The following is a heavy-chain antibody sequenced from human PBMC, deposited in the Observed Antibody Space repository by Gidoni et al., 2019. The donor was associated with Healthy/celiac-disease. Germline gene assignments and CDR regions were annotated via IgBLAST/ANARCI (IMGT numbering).Heavy chain of an antibody. J-gene: IGHJ4*02. Sequence: QVQLVESGGGVVQPGRSLRLSCDASGFTFSSYGMNWVRPAPGKGLEWVAVISYDGSNKYYADSVKGRFTISRDNSKNTLYLQMNSLRAEDTAVYYCAKLPNDYGDYRDYWGQGTLVTVSS. CDR1: GFTFSSYG. V-gene: IGHV3-30*18. D-gene: IGHD4-17*01. CDR3: AKLPNDYGDYRDY. CDR2: ISYDGSNK.